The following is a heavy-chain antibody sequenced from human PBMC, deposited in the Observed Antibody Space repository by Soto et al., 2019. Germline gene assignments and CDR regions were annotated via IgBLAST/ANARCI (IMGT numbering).Heavy chain of an antibody. V-gene: IGHV3-9*01. CDR2: INWNSGSI. CDR1: GFTFDDYA. J-gene: IGHJ1*01. CDR3: VKDESINWYSGHFRH. D-gene: IGHD6-13*01. Sequence: SLRLSCAASGFTFDDYAMHWVRQVPGKGLEWVSGINWNSGSIGYGDSVKGRFAISRDDAKNSLHLQMNSLSAEDTAFYYCVKDESINWYSGHFRHWGQGTLVTVSS.